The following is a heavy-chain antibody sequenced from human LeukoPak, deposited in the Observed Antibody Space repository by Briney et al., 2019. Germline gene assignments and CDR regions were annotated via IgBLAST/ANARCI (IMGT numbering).Heavy chain of an antibody. V-gene: IGHV3-53*01. D-gene: IGHD3-10*01. Sequence: GGSLRLSCAASGFTVSSNYMSWVRQAPGKGLEWVSVIYSDGSTYYEDSVKGRFTISRDDSKNTLSLQMNSLRAEDTAVYYCAREKGRGVISPYFDYWGQGTLVTVSS. CDR1: GFTVSSNY. CDR3: AREKGRGVISPYFDY. J-gene: IGHJ4*02. CDR2: IYSDGST.